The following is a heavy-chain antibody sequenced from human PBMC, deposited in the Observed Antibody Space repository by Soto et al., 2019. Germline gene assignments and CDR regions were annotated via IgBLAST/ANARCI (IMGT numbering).Heavy chain of an antibody. V-gene: IGHV1-69*01. Sequence: QVQLVQSGAEVKKPGSSVKVSCKASGGTFSSYAISWVRQAPGQGLEWMGGIIPIFGTANYAQKFQGRVTITADESTSTAYMELSSLRSEDTAVYYCASDYVDIVATRRAYYYYGMDVWGQGTKVTVSS. D-gene: IGHD5-12*01. CDR1: GGTFSSYA. CDR3: ASDYVDIVATRRAYYYYGMDV. CDR2: IIPIFGTA. J-gene: IGHJ6*02.